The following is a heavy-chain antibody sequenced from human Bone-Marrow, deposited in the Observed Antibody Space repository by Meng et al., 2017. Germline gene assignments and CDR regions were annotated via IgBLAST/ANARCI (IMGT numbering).Heavy chain of an antibody. CDR1: GGSFSGYY. D-gene: IGHD2-2*01. Sequence: GSLRLSCAVYGGSFSGYYWSWIRQPPGKGLEWIGEINHSGSTNYNPSLKSRVTISVDTCKNQFSLKLSSVTAADTAVYYCARDDIVVVPAAYQTPHDAFDIWGQGTMVTVSS. CDR3: ARDDIVVVPAAYQTPHDAFDI. V-gene: IGHV4-34*01. CDR2: INHSGST. J-gene: IGHJ3*02.